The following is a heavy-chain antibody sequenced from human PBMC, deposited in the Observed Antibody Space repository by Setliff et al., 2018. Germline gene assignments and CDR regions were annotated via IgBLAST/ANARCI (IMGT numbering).Heavy chain of an antibody. Sequence: ASVKVSCKTSGFSFTTFGFSWVRQAPGQGLEWMGWISPYSGETNYAQKFQDRLSVTADTSSKTTYMELRSLTSDDTAVYYCARVGSLAPLYYGNYWGQGTLVTVSS. CDR2: ISPYSGET. D-gene: IGHD3-10*01. CDR3: ARVGSLAPLYYGNY. CDR1: GFSFTTFG. V-gene: IGHV1-18*01. J-gene: IGHJ4*02.